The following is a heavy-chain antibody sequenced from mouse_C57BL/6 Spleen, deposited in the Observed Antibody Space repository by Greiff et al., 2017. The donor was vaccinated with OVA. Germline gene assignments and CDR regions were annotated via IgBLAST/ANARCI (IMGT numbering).Heavy chain of an antibody. CDR1: GYTFTDYN. CDR2: INPNNGGT. D-gene: IGHD1-1*01. Sequence: EVQLQQSGPELVKPGASVKIPCKASGYTFTDYNMDWVKQSHGKSLEWTGDINPNNGGTIYNQKFKGKATLTVDKSSSKAYMELRSLTSEDTAVYYCARSNNYYGSSPYWYFDVWGTGTTVTVSS. V-gene: IGHV1-18*01. CDR3: ARSNNYYGSSPYWYFDV. J-gene: IGHJ1*03.